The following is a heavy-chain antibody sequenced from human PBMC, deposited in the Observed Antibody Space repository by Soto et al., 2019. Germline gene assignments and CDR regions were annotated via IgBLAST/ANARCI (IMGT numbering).Heavy chain of an antibody. CDR1: GYTFTSYG. CDR3: ARHQLFVADCRRWYRPWAGMEV. D-gene: IGHD2-15*01. J-gene: IGHJ6*02. CDR2: ISAYNGNR. V-gene: IGHV1-18*01. Sequence: GASVKVSCKPSGYTFTSYGIIWLRQAPGQGLAWMGWISAYNGNRNNAQKRQGRGTMTTDTSTSTSYMERSSLRSDDTTVYNCARHQLFVADCRRWYRPWAGMEVRGQG.